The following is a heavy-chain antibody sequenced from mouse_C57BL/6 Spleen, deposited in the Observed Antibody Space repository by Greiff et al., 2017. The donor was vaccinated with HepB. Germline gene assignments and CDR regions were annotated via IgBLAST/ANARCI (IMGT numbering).Heavy chain of an antibody. J-gene: IGHJ4*01. Sequence: DVKLQESGPGMVKPSQSLSLTCTVTGYSITSGYDWHWIRHFPGNKLEWMGYISYSGSTNYNPSLKSRISITHDTSKNHFFLKLNSVTTEDTATYYCARDGDYYGSSSMDYWGQGTSVTVSS. D-gene: IGHD1-1*01. CDR1: GYSITSGYD. CDR3: ARDGDYYGSSSMDY. CDR2: ISYSGST. V-gene: IGHV3-1*01.